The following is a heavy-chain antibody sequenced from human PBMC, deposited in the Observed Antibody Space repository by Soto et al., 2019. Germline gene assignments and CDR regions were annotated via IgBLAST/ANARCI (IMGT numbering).Heavy chain of an antibody. Sequence: GESLKISCAASGFTFSSYEMNWVRQAPGKGLEGVSYISSSGNTIYYADSVKGRFTISRDNAKNSLYLQMNSLRAEDTAVYYCARGLTGYSYGVDYWGQGTLVTVSS. CDR1: GFTFSSYE. J-gene: IGHJ4*02. V-gene: IGHV3-48*03. CDR2: ISSSGNTI. CDR3: ARGLTGYSYGVDY. D-gene: IGHD5-18*01.